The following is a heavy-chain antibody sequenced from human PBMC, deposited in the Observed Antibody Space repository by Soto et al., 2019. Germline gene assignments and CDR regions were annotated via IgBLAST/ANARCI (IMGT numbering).Heavy chain of an antibody. D-gene: IGHD3-22*01. CDR3: AADPTYYYDSSGYYYEYY. V-gene: IGHV1-58*01. CDR2: IVVGSGNT. J-gene: IGHJ4*02. CDR1: GFTFTSSA. Sequence: GASVKVSCKASGFTFTSSAVQWVRQARGQRLEWIGWIVVGSGNTNYAQKFQERVTITRDMSTSTAYMELSSLRSEDTAVYYCAADPTYYYDSSGYYYEYYWGQGTLVTVSS.